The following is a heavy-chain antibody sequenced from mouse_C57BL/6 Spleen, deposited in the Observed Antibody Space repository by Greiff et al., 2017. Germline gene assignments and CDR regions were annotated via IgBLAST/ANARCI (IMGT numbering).Heavy chain of an antibody. D-gene: IGHD2-1*01. CDR1: GYAFSSYW. CDR2: IYPGDGDT. Sequence: VQLQQSGAELVKPGASVKISCKASGYAFSSYWMNWVKQRPGKGLEWIGQIYPGDGDTNSNGKFKGKATLTADKSSSTAYMQLSRLTSEDSAVYFCARKDGNYDWYFDGWGTGTTVTVSS. V-gene: IGHV1-80*01. J-gene: IGHJ1*03. CDR3: ARKDGNYDWYFDG.